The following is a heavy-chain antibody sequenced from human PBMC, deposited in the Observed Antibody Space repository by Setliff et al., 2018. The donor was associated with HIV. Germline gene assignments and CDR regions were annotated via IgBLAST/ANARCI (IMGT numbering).Heavy chain of an antibody. J-gene: IGHJ4*02. CDR1: GGSISTYY. Sequence: PSETLSLTCAVSGGSISTYYWGWIRQPPGKGLEWIGSISQSGTTYYSPSLKNRVTISVDTSRNRFSLKLGSVSASDTANYYCARQPLYFGEPYYFDYWGLGTLVTVTS. CDR3: ARQPLYFGEPYYFDY. D-gene: IGHD3-10*01. V-gene: IGHV4-39*01. CDR2: ISQSGTT.